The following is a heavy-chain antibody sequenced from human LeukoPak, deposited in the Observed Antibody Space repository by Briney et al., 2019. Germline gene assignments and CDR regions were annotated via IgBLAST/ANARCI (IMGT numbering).Heavy chain of an antibody. CDR1: GGTFSSYA. D-gene: IGHD5-12*01. Sequence: SVKVSCKASGGTFSSYAISWVRQAPGQGLEWMGGIIPIFGTANYAQKFQGRVTITADESTSTAYMELSRLRSEDTAVYYCAPEARYSGYDSGYWGQGTLVTVSS. CDR3: APEARYSGYDSGY. J-gene: IGHJ4*02. V-gene: IGHV1-69*01. CDR2: IIPIFGTA.